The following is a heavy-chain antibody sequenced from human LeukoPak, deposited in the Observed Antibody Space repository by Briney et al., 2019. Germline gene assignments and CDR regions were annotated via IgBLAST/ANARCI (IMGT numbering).Heavy chain of an antibody. CDR2: ISGYNGKT. CDR1: GYPFSNFG. J-gene: IGHJ3*02. CDR3: ARSSPFLVAGTGDAFDI. D-gene: IGHD6-19*01. Sequence: WASVTVSCKASGYPFSNFGISWVRQAPGQGLKWMGWISGYNGKTNYAQKLQGRVTMTTDTSTSTAYMELRSLRSDDTALYYCARSSPFLVAGTGDAFDIWGQGTMVTVSS. V-gene: IGHV1-18*01.